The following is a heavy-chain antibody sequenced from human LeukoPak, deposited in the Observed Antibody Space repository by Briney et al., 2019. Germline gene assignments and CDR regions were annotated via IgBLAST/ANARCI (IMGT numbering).Heavy chain of an antibody. V-gene: IGHV6-1*01. CDR1: GDSVSSNRAA. Sequence: SQTLSLTCAISGDSVSSNRAAWNWTRQSPSRGLEWLGRTYYRSKWNYDYTTSVKGRITIKPDTSKNQVSLQLNSVTPEDTAVYYCTRFDYGTLDYWGQGTLVTVSS. J-gene: IGHJ4*02. CDR2: TYYRSKWNY. CDR3: TRFDYGTLDY. D-gene: IGHD3-16*01.